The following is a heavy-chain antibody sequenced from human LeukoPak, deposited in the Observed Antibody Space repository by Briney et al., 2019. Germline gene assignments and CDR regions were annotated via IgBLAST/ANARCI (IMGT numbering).Heavy chain of an antibody. CDR1: GGSISSYY. CDR3: ATSTRSRGPAFDI. J-gene: IGHJ3*02. D-gene: IGHD2/OR15-2a*01. CDR2: IYYSGST. Sequence: SETLSLTCTVSGGSISSYYWSWIRQPPGKGLEWIGYIYYSGSTNYNPSLKSRVTISVDTSKNQFSLNLSSVTAADTAVYYCATSTRSRGPAFDIWGQGTVVTVSS. V-gene: IGHV4-59*08.